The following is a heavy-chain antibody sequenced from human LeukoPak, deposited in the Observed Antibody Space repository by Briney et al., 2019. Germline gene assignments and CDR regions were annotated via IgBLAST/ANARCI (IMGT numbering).Heavy chain of an antibody. CDR2: INPNSGGT. CDR1: GYTFTGYY. J-gene: IGHJ3*02. CDR3: ARGGYYDSGRADAFDI. D-gene: IGHD3-10*01. V-gene: IGHV1-2*02. Sequence: GASVKVSCKASGYTFTGYYMHWVRQAPGQGLEWMGWINPNSGGTNYAQKFQGRVTMTRDTSISTAYMELSRLRSDDTAVYYCARGGYYDSGRADAFDIWGQGTMVTVSS.